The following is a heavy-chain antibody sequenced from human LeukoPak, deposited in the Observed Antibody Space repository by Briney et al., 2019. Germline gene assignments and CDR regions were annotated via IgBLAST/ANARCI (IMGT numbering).Heavy chain of an antibody. CDR1: GYTFTSYA. J-gene: IGHJ3*02. D-gene: IGHD2-2*01. CDR3: ARVPGSGVVVVPAARVEAFDI. CDR2: IIPIFGTA. Sequence: SVKVSCKASGYTFTSYAISWVRQAPGQGLEWMGGIIPIFGTANYAQKFQGRVTITADESTSTAYMELSSLRSEDTAVYYCARVPGSGVVVVPAARVEAFDIWGQGTMVTVSS. V-gene: IGHV1-69*13.